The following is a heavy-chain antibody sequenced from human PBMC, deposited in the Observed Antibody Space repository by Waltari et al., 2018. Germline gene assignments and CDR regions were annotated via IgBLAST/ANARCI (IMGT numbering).Heavy chain of an antibody. D-gene: IGHD3-16*01. CDR2: ISMSGNII. CDR1: GFFFNTFG. J-gene: IGHJ4*02. V-gene: IGHV3-21*01. Sequence: EVSLVASGGKVVKPGGSLRLPCATSGFFFNTFGLNWFRLAPGKGLEWVATISMSGNIIFYGQSVEGRFTISRDNAKKSVFLQMNSLRADDTAIYYCARSRRGDYYDPSSHWGQGTLVTVSS. CDR3: ARSRRGDYYDPSSH.